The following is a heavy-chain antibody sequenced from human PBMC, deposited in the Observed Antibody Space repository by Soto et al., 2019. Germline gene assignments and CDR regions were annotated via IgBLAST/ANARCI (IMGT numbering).Heavy chain of an antibody. J-gene: IGHJ4*02. CDR1: GGSISSYY. V-gene: IGHV4-59*01. D-gene: IGHD3-22*01. CDR3: ARDHPTITMIDY. Sequence: PSETLSLTCTVSGGSISSYYWSWIRQPPGKGLEWIGYIYYSGSTNYNPSLKSRVTISGDTSKNQFSLKLSSVTAADTAVYYCARDHPTITMIDYWGQGTLVTVSS. CDR2: IYYSGST.